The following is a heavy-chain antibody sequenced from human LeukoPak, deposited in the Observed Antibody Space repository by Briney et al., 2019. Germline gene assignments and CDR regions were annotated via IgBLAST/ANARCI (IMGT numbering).Heavy chain of an antibody. D-gene: IGHD5-18*01. CDR1: GFTVSSNY. J-gene: IGHJ2*01. Sequence: PGGSLRLSCAASGFTVSSNYMSWVRQAPGKGLEWVSVIYSGGSTYYADSVKGRFTISRDNSKNTLYLQMNSLRAEDTAVYYCARTRADVDTGWYFDLWGRGTLVTVSS. CDR3: ARTRADVDTGWYFDL. CDR2: IYSGGST. V-gene: IGHV3-53*01.